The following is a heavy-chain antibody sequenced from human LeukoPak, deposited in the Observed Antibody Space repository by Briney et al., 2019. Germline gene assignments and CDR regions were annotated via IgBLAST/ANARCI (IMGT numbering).Heavy chain of an antibody. CDR3: ARYREGWYFDL. Sequence: SETLSLTCTVSGGSISSYDWSWIRQPPGKGLEWIGYIFYSGSTNSNPSLKSRVTLSLDTSKNHFSLKLSSVNAADTAVYYCARYREGWYFDLWGRGTLVTVSS. J-gene: IGHJ2*01. CDR2: IFYSGST. CDR1: GGSISSYD. V-gene: IGHV4-59*01. D-gene: IGHD4-11*01.